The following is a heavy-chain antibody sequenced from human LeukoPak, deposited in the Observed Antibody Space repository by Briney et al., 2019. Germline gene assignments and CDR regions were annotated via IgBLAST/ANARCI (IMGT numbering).Heavy chain of an antibody. V-gene: IGHV4-34*01. J-gene: IGHJ4*02. CDR2: INHSGST. D-gene: IGHD3-3*01. Sequence: SETLSLTCAVYGGSFSGYYWSWLRQPPGKGLEWIGEINHSGSTNYNPSPKSRVTISVDTSKNQFSLKLSSVTAADTAVYYCARPQAPYYDFWSGYYDYWGQGTLVTVSS. CDR1: GGSFSGYY. CDR3: ARPQAPYYDFWSGYYDY.